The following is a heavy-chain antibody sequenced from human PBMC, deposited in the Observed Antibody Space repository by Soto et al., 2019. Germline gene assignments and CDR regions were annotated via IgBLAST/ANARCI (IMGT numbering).Heavy chain of an antibody. CDR2: IYYSGST. Sequence: SETLSLTCTVSGGSISSSSYYWGWIRQPPGKGLEWIGSIYYSGSTYYNPSLKSRVTISVDTSKNQFSLKLSSVTAADTAVYYCARGSYEVLRYFDWLQGPAEYFQDWGQGTLVTVSS. D-gene: IGHD3-9*01. CDR1: GGSISSSSYY. J-gene: IGHJ1*01. V-gene: IGHV4-39*01. CDR3: ARGSYEVLRYFDWLQGPAEYFQD.